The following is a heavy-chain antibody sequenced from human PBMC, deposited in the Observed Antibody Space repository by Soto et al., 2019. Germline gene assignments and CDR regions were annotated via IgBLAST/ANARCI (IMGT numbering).Heavy chain of an antibody. CDR3: GRDNFGVDY. V-gene: IGHV3-74*01. J-gene: IGHJ4*02. D-gene: IGHD3-10*01. CDR1: GFTFSHYW. CDR2: INSDGSDS. Sequence: EVQLVESGGGLVQPGGSLRLSCATSGFTFSHYWMQWVRQAPGKGLVWVSHINSDGSDSTYADFVEGRFTISRDNAKNTLDLKMNSLRAEDTAVYYGGRDNFGVDYWGQGTLVTVSS.